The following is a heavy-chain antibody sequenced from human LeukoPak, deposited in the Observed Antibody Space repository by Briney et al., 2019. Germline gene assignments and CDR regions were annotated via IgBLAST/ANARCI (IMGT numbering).Heavy chain of an antibody. CDR1: GGSFSGYY. CDR3: ARGGLYYYYYYMDV. Sequence: PSETLSLTCAVYGGSFSGYYWSWIRQPPGKGLEWIGEINHSGSTNYNPSLKSRVTISVDTSKNQFSLKLSSVTAADTAVYYCARGGLYYYYYYMDVWGKGTTVTVSS. V-gene: IGHV4-34*01. J-gene: IGHJ6*03. CDR2: INHSGST.